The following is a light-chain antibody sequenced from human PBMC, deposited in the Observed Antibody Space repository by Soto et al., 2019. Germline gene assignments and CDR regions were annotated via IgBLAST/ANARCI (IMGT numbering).Light chain of an antibody. J-gene: IGKJ1*01. Sequence: EIVLTQSPGTLSLSPGERATLSCRASQSVSSGYLAWYQQKPGQAPRLLIYGASTRATGIPNRFSASGSGTDFTLTISRLEPEDFAVYYCQQYGSSPWTFGQGTKVEIK. CDR3: QQYGSSPWT. CDR2: GAS. V-gene: IGKV3-20*01. CDR1: QSVSSGY.